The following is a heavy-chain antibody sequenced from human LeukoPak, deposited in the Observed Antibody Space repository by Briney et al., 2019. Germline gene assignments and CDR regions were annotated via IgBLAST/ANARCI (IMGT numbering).Heavy chain of an antibody. V-gene: IGHV3-49*04. Sequence: PGRSLSLSCTVSGFTFGDHAMSWVRQAPGKGLEGVGFIRSKTYGGTTEYAASVKGRFIISRDDSTSIAYPQMNSLKTEDTAVYYCTRGPIQLWLYHGMDVWGQGTTVTVSS. CDR3: TRGPIQLWLYHGMDV. CDR2: IRSKTYGGTT. CDR1: GFTFGDHA. D-gene: IGHD5-18*01. J-gene: IGHJ6*02.